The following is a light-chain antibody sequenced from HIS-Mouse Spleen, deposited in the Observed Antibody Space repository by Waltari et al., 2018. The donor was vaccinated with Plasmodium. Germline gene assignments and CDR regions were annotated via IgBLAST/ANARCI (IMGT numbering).Light chain of an antibody. J-gene: IGLJ2*01. CDR2: KDS. CDR3: QSADSSGTYRV. V-gene: IGLV3-25*03. CDR1: ALTKQY. Sequence: SYELTQPPSVSVSPGQTARITCSGDALTKQYSYWYQQKPGQAPVPLIDKDSERPSGIPERCSGSSSGTTCTLTSSGVQAEDEADYYCQSADSSGTYRVFGGGTKLTVL.